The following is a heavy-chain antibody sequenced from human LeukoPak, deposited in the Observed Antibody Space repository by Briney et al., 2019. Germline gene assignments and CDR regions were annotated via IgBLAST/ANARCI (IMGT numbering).Heavy chain of an antibody. V-gene: IGHV4-4*02. D-gene: IGHD1-26*01. CDR1: GGSISSTNW. CDR3: SRESGAFSPSGY. CDR2: ISLSGVT. J-gene: IGHJ4*02. Sequence: PSGTLSLTCGVSGGSISSTNWWSWVRQPPGQGLEWIGEISLSGVTNYNPSLKSRVTMSLDRSKNHLSLTLTSVTAADTAVYYCSRESGAFSPSGYWGQGTLVTVSS.